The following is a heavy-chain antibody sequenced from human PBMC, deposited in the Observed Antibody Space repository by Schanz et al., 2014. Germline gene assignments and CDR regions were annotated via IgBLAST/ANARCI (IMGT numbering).Heavy chain of an antibody. V-gene: IGHV3-21*05. CDR3: AREQIMAAAGLVDY. CDR2: ISGTTTYT. D-gene: IGHD6-13*01. J-gene: IGHJ4*01. CDR1: GFSLNTYG. Sequence: EAQLMESGGGVVQPGTSLILSCSVSGFSLNTYGIHWFRQPAGKGLEWVSYISGTTTYTNYADSVKGRFTISRDNAKNSLYLQMNSLRAEDTAVYYCAREQIMAAAGLVDYWGHGTLVTVSS.